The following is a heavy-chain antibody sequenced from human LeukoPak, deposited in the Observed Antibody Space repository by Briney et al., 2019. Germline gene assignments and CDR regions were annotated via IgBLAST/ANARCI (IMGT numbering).Heavy chain of an antibody. Sequence: PGGSLRLSCAASGFTFDKAWMNWVRQAPGKGLEWVGRIASNTDGGTTDYAAPVKGRFTISRDDSKNALYLQMNSLKTEDTALYYCTTRTTTTIYWGQGTLVTVSS. CDR1: GFTFDKAW. J-gene: IGHJ4*02. CDR3: TTRTTTTIY. CDR2: IASNTDGGTT. D-gene: IGHD1-7*01. V-gene: IGHV3-15*07.